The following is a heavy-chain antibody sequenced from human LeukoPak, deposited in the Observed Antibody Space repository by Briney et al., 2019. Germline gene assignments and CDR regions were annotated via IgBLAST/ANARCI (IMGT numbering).Heavy chain of an antibody. Sequence: GASVKVSCKASGYTFTSYGISWVRQAPGQGLEWMGWISAYNGNTSYAQKLQGRVTMTTDTSTSTAYMELRSLRSDDTAVYYCARAFRGYYDSSGYSYYYYYYMDVWGKGTTVTISS. D-gene: IGHD3-22*01. CDR3: ARAFRGYYDSSGYSYYYYYYMDV. J-gene: IGHJ6*03. CDR2: ISAYNGNT. CDR1: GYTFTSYG. V-gene: IGHV1-18*01.